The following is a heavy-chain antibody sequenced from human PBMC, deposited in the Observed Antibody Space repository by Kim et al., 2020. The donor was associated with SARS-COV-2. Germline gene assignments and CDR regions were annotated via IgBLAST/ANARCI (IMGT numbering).Heavy chain of an antibody. CDR1: GGTFSSYA. V-gene: IGHV1-69*04. D-gene: IGHD2-15*01. J-gene: IGHJ4*02. CDR3: ARDRVGCSGGSCYSWDGARYFDY. CDR2: IIPILGIA. Sequence: SVKVSCKASGGTFSSYAISWVRQAPGQGLEWMGRIIPILGIANYAQKFQGRVTITADKSTSTAYMELSSLRSEDTAVYYCARDRVGCSGGSCYSWDGARYFDYWGQGTLVTVSS.